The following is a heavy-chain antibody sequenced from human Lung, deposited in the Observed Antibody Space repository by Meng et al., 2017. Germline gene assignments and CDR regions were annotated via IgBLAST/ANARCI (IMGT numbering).Heavy chain of an antibody. J-gene: IGHJ4*02. CDR1: RLTFSNYW. V-gene: IGHV3-7*04. Sequence: GGSLRLSYAASRLTFSNYWMNWVRQAPGKGMEWVANINPDGSDKYYVDSVKGRFTISRDNANNLLYLQMNSLRAEDTAVYYCGRGDPDYWGQGTLVTVSS. CDR2: INPDGSDK. CDR3: GRGDPDY.